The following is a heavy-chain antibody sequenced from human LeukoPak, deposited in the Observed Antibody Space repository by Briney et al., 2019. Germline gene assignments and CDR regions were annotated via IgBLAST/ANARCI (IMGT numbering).Heavy chain of an antibody. J-gene: IGHJ4*02. Sequence: PAGGSLRLSCAASGFTFSSYAMSWVRQAPGKGLEWVSAISDSGGSTYYADSVKGRFTSSRDNSKNTLYLQMSSLRAEDTAVYYCARYAVVGTPFFDYWGQGTLATVSS. CDR3: ARYAVVGTPFFDY. D-gene: IGHD2-15*01. CDR2: ISDSGGST. V-gene: IGHV3-23*01. CDR1: GFTFSSYA.